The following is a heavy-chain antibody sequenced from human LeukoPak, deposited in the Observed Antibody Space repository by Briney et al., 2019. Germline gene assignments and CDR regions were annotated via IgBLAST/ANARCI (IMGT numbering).Heavy chain of an antibody. CDR1: GGSISSSY. D-gene: IGHD4-11*01. Sequence: PSETLSLTCTVSGGSISSSYWSWIRQPPGKGLEWIGYIYYSGSTSYNPSLKSRVTISVDTSKNQFSLKLNSVTAADTAVYYCARQGPLTTAVTTRTNPCDYWGQGTLVTVSS. J-gene: IGHJ4*02. CDR2: IYYSGST. CDR3: ARQGPLTTAVTTRTNPCDY. V-gene: IGHV4-59*08.